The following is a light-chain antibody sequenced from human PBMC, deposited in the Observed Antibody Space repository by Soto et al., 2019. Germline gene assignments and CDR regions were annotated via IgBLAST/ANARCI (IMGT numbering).Light chain of an antibody. J-gene: IGKJ3*01. Sequence: EIVLTQSPATLSLSPGERATLSCRASQSVSSYLAWYQQKPGQAPRLLIYDASNRATGIPARFSGSGSGTDFTLTISSLEHEAFAVYYCQQRSNWPPLFTFGPGTKVDIK. CDR2: DAS. CDR3: QQRSNWPPLFT. CDR1: QSVSSY. V-gene: IGKV3-11*01.